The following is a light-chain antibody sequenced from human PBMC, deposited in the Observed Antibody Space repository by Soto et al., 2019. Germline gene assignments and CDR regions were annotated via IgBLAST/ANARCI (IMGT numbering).Light chain of an antibody. CDR1: QPLLNSNGFNY. Sequence: DVVMTQSPLSLPVPPGQPASICCRSSQPLLNSNGFNYLDWYFQRPGQSPQLLIFLGSTRASGVPDRFSGSGSGTDFTLKITRVDAEDVGVNYCMQALQSPRTFGQGTKLEIK. V-gene: IGKV2-28*01. CDR2: LGS. CDR3: MQALQSPRT. J-gene: IGKJ2*02.